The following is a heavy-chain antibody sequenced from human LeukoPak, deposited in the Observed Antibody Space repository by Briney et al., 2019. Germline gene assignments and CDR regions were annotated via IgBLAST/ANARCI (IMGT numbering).Heavy chain of an antibody. J-gene: IGHJ4*02. CDR2: INRSGST. CDR1: GGSLSYYY. D-gene: IGHD2-21*02. CDR3: ARGGFYCGDDCYVDY. Sequence: TSETLSLTCAVHGGSLSYYYWSWIRQPPEKGLEWIGEINRSGSTNYNPPLKSRVSISVDTSKNQFSLKLSSVTAADTAVYYCARGGFYCGDDCYVDYWGQGTLVTVSS. V-gene: IGHV4-34*01.